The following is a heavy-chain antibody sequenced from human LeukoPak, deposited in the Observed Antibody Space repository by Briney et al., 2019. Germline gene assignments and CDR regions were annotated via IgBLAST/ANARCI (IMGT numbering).Heavy chain of an antibody. CDR1: GGSISSYY. V-gene: IGHV4-59*12. CDR3: ASRTYYDILTGYSI. J-gene: IGHJ4*02. Sequence: SETLSLTCTVSGGSISSYYWSWIRQPPGKGLEWIGYIYYSGSTNYNPSLKSRVTISVDTSKNQFSLKLSSVTAADTAVYYCASRTYYDILTGYSIWGQGTLVTVSS. D-gene: IGHD3-9*01. CDR2: IYYSGST.